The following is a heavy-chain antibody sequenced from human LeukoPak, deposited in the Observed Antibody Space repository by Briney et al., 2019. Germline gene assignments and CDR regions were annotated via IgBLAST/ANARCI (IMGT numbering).Heavy chain of an antibody. CDR1: GVSISSGGYY. Sequence: PSETLSLTCTVSGVSISSGGYYWSWIRQFPGKGLEWIGHVHYRGSPEYNPSLTSRVTISVDTSKNQFSLRLTSVTAADTAVYYCARYSTSWDYWGQGTLVTVSS. CDR3: ARYSTSWDY. J-gene: IGHJ4*02. CDR2: VHYRGSP. D-gene: IGHD2-2*01. V-gene: IGHV4-61*08.